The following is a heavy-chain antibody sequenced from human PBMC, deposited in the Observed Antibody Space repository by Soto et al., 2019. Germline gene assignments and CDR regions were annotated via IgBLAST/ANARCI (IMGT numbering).Heavy chain of an antibody. CDR3: ARENWFYDY. CDR1: GFSFEIYW. V-gene: IGHV3-7*01. D-gene: IGHD3-10*01. CDR2: ISAGGSEE. J-gene: IGHJ4*02. Sequence: EVHLVESGGGLVQPGGSLRLSCAASGFSFEIYWMGWVRQAPGKGLEWVANISAGGSEEYYLDSVKGRFTISRDNAKNSVYLQMNSLVGDDTAVYFCARENWFYDYWGQGTPVTVSS.